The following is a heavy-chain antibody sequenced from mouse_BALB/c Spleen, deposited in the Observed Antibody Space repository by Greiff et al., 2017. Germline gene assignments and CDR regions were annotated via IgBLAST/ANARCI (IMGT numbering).Heavy chain of an antibody. Sequence: EVKVVESGGGLVQPGGSRKLSCAASGFTFSDYGMAWVRQAPGKGPEWVAFISNLAYSIYYADTVTGRFTISRENAKNTLYLEMSSLRSEDTAMYYCARVDSSGYVWFAYWGQGTLVTVSA. CDR3: ARVDSSGYVWFAY. V-gene: IGHV5-15*02. CDR1: GFTFSDYG. J-gene: IGHJ3*01. D-gene: IGHD3-2*01. CDR2: ISNLAYSI.